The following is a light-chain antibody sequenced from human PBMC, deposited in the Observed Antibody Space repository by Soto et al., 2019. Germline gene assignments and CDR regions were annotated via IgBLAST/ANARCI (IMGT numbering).Light chain of an antibody. CDR2: EDN. J-gene: IGLJ3*02. Sequence: NFMLTQPHSVSESPGKTVTISCTGSSGSIASNYVQWYQQRPGSAPTTVIYEDNRRPSGVPDRFSGSIDNSSNSASLTISGLKTEDEADSYCQSYDSNNWVFGGGTQLTVL. CDR3: QSYDSNNWV. V-gene: IGLV6-57*02. CDR1: SGSIASNY.